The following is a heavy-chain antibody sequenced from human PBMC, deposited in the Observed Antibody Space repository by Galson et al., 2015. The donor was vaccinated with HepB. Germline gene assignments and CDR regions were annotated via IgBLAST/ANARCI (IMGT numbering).Heavy chain of an antibody. D-gene: IGHD6-19*01. Sequence: SVKVSCKASGYTFTSYYMHWVRQAPGQGLEWMGIINPSGGSTSYAQKFQGRVTMTRDTSTSTVYMELSSLRSEDTAVYYCARSRGQWLELGHHIDYWGQGTLVTVSS. CDR3: ARSRGQWLELGHHIDY. CDR1: GYTFTSYY. CDR2: INPSGGST. J-gene: IGHJ4*02. V-gene: IGHV1-46*01.